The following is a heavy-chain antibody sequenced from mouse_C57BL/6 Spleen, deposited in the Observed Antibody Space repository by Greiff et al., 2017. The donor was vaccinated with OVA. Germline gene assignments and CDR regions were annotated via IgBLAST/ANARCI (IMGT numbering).Heavy chain of an antibody. Sequence: VQLQQPGAELVRPGPSVKLSCKASGYTFTSYWMHWVKQRPGQGLEWIGVIDPSDSYTNYNQKFKGKATLTVDTSSSTAYMQLSSLTSEDSAVYYCARTVHYGYYFDYWGQGTTLTVSS. D-gene: IGHD2-2*01. CDR3: ARTVHYGYYFDY. CDR2: IDPSDSYT. CDR1: GYTFTSYW. V-gene: IGHV1-59*01. J-gene: IGHJ2*01.